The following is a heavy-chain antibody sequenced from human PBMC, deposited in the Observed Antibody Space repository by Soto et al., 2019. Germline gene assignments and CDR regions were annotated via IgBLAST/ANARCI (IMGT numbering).Heavy chain of an antibody. CDR2: IFTTGTTI. Sequence: EVQLVESGGGLAQPGGSLRLSCVASGFTFSSYSIVWVRQAPGKGLEWVSYIFTTGTTIYYADSVKGRFTVSRDNAKNSLFLLLNSLRAEDTAVYYCARDKDWAFDYWGQGTLVTVSS. V-gene: IGHV3-48*03. J-gene: IGHJ4*02. D-gene: IGHD3-9*01. CDR3: ARDKDWAFDY. CDR1: GFTFSSYS.